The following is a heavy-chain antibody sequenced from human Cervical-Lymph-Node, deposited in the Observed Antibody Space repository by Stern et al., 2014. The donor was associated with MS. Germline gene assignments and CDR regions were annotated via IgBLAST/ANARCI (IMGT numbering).Heavy chain of an antibody. CDR2: ISAYNGNT. CDR3: ARSGYCSSTSCYSYYYYYYGMDV. V-gene: IGHV1-18*01. CDR1: GYTFTSYG. J-gene: IGHJ6*02. D-gene: IGHD2-2*01. Sequence: QVQLVQSGAEVKKPGASVKVSCKASGYTFTSYGISWVRQAPGQGLEWMGWISAYNGNTNYAQKLQGRVTMTTDTSTSTAYMELRSLRSDDTAVYYCARSGYCSSTSCYSYYYYYYGMDVWGQGTTVTVSS.